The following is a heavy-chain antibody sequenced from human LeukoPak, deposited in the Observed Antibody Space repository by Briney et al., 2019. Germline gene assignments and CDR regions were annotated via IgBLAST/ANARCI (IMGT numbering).Heavy chain of an antibody. CDR1: GFTFSKNW. CDR2: IQGDGSNT. CDR3: ARGTSAGGQISPFDF. V-gene: IGHV3-74*01. J-gene: IGHJ4*02. D-gene: IGHD6-13*01. Sequence: GGSLRLSCVASGFTFSKNWMHWVRQAPGKGRVWVSRIQGDGSNTNYADSVKGRFSISRDNAKNTVYLQMNSLRAEDTGIYSCARGTSAGGQISPFDFWGQGTVVTVSS.